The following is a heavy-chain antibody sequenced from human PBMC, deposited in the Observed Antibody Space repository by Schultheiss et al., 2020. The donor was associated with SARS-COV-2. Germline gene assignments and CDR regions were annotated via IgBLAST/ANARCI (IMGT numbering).Heavy chain of an antibody. V-gene: IGHV4-61*01. D-gene: IGHD6-19*01. CDR3: ARAVAGPFDY. CDR2: IYYSGST. CDR1: GGSVSSGSYY. J-gene: IGHJ4*02. Sequence: SQTLSLTCTVSGGSVSSGSYYWSWIRQPPGKGLEWIGYIYYSGSTSYNPSLKSRVSVSVDKSKNQFSLKLSSVTAADTAVYYCARAVAGPFDYWGQGTLVTVSS.